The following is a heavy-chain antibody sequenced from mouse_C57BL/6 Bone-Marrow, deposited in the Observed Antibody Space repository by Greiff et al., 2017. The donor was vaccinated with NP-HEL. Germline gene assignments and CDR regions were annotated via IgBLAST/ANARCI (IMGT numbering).Heavy chain of an antibody. CDR1: GYTFTSYW. J-gene: IGHJ2*01. CDR3: ARSTLYRYYFDY. Sequence: VQLQQSGAELVKPGASVKMSCKASGYTFTSYWITWVKQRPGQGLEWIGDIYPGSGSTNYNEKFKSKATLTVDTSSSTAYMQLSSLTSEDSAVYYCARSTLYRYYFDYWGQGTTLTVSS. D-gene: IGHD2-1*01. V-gene: IGHV1-55*01. CDR2: IYPGSGST.